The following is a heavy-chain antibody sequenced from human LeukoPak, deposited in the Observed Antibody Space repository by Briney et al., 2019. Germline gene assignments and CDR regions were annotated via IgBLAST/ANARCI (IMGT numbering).Heavy chain of an antibody. Sequence: SETLSLTCAVFGGSFSGHYWSWIRQPPGKGLEWIGEINHRGSTTNNPSLKSRVTISVDTSKSQSSLKLSSLTAADTAVYYCARDRYSNSFFYYYAMDVWGQGTTVTVSS. D-gene: IGHD4-11*01. V-gene: IGHV4-34*01. CDR2: INHRGST. CDR3: ARDRYSNSFFYYYAMDV. CDR1: GGSFSGHY. J-gene: IGHJ6*02.